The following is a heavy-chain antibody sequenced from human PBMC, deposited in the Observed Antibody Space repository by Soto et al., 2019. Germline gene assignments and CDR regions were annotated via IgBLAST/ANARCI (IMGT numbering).Heavy chain of an antibody. Sequence: ASGKVSCKASGYSFTDYHMHWVRQAPGQGLKWLGRINPKSGGTSTAQKFQGWVTMTRDRSISTVYMELTRLRSDDTAVYFCARGHSTDCSNGVCSFFYNHEMDVWGQGTTVTVSS. CDR2: INPKSGGT. CDR3: ARGHSTDCSNGVCSFFYNHEMDV. CDR1: GYSFTDYH. V-gene: IGHV1-2*04. D-gene: IGHD2-8*01. J-gene: IGHJ6*02.